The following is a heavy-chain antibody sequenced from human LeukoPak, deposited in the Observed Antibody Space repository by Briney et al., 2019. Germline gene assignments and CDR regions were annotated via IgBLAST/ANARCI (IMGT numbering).Heavy chain of an antibody. D-gene: IGHD5-12*01. CDR2: ISGSGGYT. CDR3: AKGLGQEYSGYGFDY. J-gene: IGHJ4*02. Sequence: PGGSLRLSCAASGFIFSSYAMNWVRQAPEKGLEWVSTISGSGGYTYYADSVKGRFTISRDNSKNTLYLQMNSLRAEDTAIYYCAKGLGQEYSGYGFDYWGQGTLVTVSS. CDR1: GFIFSSYA. V-gene: IGHV3-23*01.